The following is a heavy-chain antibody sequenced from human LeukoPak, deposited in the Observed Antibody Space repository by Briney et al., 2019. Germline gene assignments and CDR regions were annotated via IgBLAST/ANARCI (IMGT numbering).Heavy chain of an antibody. J-gene: IGHJ4*02. V-gene: IGHV4-59*01. CDR1: GGSISTYY. CDR2: IYYSGST. Sequence: PSETLSLTCIVSGGSISTYYWSWIRQPPGKGLEWIGHIYYSGSTNYNPSLKSRATIAVDTSKNHFSLKLSSVTAADTAVYYCTRNYDSSGYTTFGYWGRGTLVTVSS. CDR3: TRNYDSSGYTTFGY. D-gene: IGHD3-22*01.